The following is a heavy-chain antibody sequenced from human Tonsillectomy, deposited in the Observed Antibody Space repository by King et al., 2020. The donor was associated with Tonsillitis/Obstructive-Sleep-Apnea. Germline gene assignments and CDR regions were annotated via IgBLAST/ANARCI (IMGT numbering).Heavy chain of an antibody. J-gene: IGHJ4*02. V-gene: IGHV3-48*03. CDR3: ARDKGSGYGLMNY. CDR1: GFTFSSYE. CDR2: ISSSGSTI. D-gene: IGHD3-22*01. Sequence: VQLVESWGGLVQPGGSLRLSCAASGFTFSSYEMNWVRQAPGKGLEWVSYISSSGSTIYYADSVKGRFTISRGNAKNSLYLQMNSLRAEDTAVYYCARDKGSGYGLMNYWGQGTLVTVSS.